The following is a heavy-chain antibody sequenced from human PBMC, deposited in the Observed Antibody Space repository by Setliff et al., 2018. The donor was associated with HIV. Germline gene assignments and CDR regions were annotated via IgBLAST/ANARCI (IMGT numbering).Heavy chain of an antibody. V-gene: IGHV1-46*01. D-gene: IGHD3-10*01. Sequence: GASVKVSCKASGYTFTSYYMHWVRQAPGQGLEWMGIINPRGGSTTYAQKFQGRVTMTRDTSTSTVYVELSSLRSEDTAVYYCARGKGVGGVIITGGLDVWGKGTTVTVSS. CDR2: INPRGGST. CDR3: ARGKGVGGVIITGGLDV. CDR1: GYTFTSYY. J-gene: IGHJ6*04.